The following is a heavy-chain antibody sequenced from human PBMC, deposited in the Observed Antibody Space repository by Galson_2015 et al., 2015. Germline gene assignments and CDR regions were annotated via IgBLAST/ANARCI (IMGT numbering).Heavy chain of an antibody. Sequence: SLRLSCAASGFTFSSSAMHWVRQAPGKGLEWVAVISYDGSNKYYADSVKGRFTISRDNSKNTLYLQMNSLRAEDTAVYYCARQYYDSSGYYPPGAFDIWGQGTMVTVSS. D-gene: IGHD3-22*01. CDR2: ISYDGSNK. CDR1: GFTFSSSA. V-gene: IGHV3-30-3*01. CDR3: ARQYYDSSGYYPPGAFDI. J-gene: IGHJ3*02.